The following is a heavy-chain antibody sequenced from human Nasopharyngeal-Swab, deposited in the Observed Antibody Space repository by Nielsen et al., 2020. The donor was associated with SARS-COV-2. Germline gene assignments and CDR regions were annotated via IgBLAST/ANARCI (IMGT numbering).Heavy chain of an antibody. CDR3: ASSHSGSF. D-gene: IGHD1-26*01. CDR1: GFTFSSYS. Sequence: GESLKISCAASGFTFSSYSMNWVRQAPGKGLEWVSSISSSSSYIYYADSVKGRFTISRDNAKNSPYLQMNSLRAEDTAVYYCASSHSGSFWGQGTLVTVSS. V-gene: IGHV3-21*01. CDR2: ISSSSSYI. J-gene: IGHJ4*02.